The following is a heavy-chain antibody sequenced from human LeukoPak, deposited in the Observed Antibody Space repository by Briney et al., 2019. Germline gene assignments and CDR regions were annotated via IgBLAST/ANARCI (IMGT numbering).Heavy chain of an antibody. D-gene: IGHD2-15*01. CDR1: GGSISSSSYY. CDR2: IYYSGST. V-gene: IGHV4-39*07. J-gene: IGHJ3*02. Sequence: SSETLSLTCTVSGGSISSSSYYWGWVRQPPGKGLEWIGSIYYSGSTYYNPSLKSRVSISVDTSKNQFSLKLSSVTAADTAVYYCARGSDNFGRAFDIWGQGTMVTVSS. CDR3: ARGSDNFGRAFDI.